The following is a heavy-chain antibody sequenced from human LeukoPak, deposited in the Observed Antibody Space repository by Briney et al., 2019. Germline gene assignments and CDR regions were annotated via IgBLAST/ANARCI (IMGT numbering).Heavy chain of an antibody. Sequence: SSETLSLTCAVYGGSFSGYYWGWIRQPPGKGLEWIGSIYHSGSTYYNPSLKRRVTILVDTSKNQFSLKLSSVTAADTAVYYCATLWSGTLYMDVWGKGTTVTVSS. CDR3: ATLWSGTLYMDV. J-gene: IGHJ6*03. CDR2: IYHSGST. CDR1: GGSFSGYY. D-gene: IGHD3-3*01. V-gene: IGHV4-38-2*01.